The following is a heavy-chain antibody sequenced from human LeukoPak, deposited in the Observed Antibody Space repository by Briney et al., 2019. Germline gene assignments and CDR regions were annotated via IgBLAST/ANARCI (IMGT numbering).Heavy chain of an antibody. J-gene: IGHJ6*03. V-gene: IGHV3-7*01. D-gene: IGHD1-7*01. Sequence: PGGSLRLSCAASGFTFSSYWMSWVRQAPGKGLEWVANIKQDGSENYYVDSVKGRFTISRDNAKNSLYLQMNSLRAEDTAVYYCARDRTGTTNYMDVWGKGTTVTVSS. CDR1: GFTFSSYW. CDR3: ARDRTGTTNYMDV. CDR2: IKQDGSEN.